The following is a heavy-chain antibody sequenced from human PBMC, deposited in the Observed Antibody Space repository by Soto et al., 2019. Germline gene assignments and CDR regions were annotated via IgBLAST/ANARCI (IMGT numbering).Heavy chain of an antibody. CDR2: ISSSSSYI. J-gene: IGHJ4*02. CDR3: ASLYYYDSSGYPQKDY. CDR1: GFTFSSYS. D-gene: IGHD3-22*01. V-gene: IGHV3-21*01. Sequence: EVQLVESGGGLVKPGGSLRLSCAASGFTFSSYSMNWVRQAPGKGLEWVSSISSSSSYIYYADSVKGRFTISRDNAKNSLYLQMNSLRAEDTAVYYCASLYYYDSSGYPQKDYWGQGTLVTVSS.